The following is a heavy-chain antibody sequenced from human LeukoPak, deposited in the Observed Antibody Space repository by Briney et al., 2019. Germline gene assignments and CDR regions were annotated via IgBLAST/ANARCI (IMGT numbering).Heavy chain of an antibody. D-gene: IGHD3-10*01. CDR1: GYTLTELS. Sequence: ASVKVSCKVSGYTLTELSMHWVRQAPGKGLDWMGGFDPEDGETIYAQKFQGRVTMTEDTSTDTAYMELSSLRSEDTAVYYCATLWFGELSFDYWGQGTLVTVSS. J-gene: IGHJ4*02. V-gene: IGHV1-24*01. CDR3: ATLWFGELSFDY. CDR2: FDPEDGET.